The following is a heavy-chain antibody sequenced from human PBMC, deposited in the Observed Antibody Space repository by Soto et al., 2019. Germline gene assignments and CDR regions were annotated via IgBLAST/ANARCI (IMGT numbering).Heavy chain of an antibody. J-gene: IGHJ4*02. Sequence: QVQLQQWGAGLLKPSETLSLTCAVYGGSFSGYYWSWIRQPPGKGLEWFGEINHSGSTNYNPSLKSRVTISVDTSKNQFSPKLSSVTAADTAVYYCARGLGAAAGTGGHYFDYWGQGTLVTVSS. CDR1: GGSFSGYY. CDR3: ARGLGAAAGTGGHYFDY. CDR2: INHSGST. V-gene: IGHV4-34*01. D-gene: IGHD6-13*01.